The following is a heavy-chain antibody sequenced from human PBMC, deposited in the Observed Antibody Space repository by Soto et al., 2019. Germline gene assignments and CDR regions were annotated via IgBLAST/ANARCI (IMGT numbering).Heavy chain of an antibody. V-gene: IGHV1-18*01. J-gene: IGHJ6*03. D-gene: IGHD6-19*01. CDR3: ARDRGVAPPVAGNTHYYYYMDV. CDR1: GYSFTNYG. CDR2: ISAFNGNT. Sequence: QDQLVQSGAEVKKPGPSVTVSCKASGYSFTNYGITWVRQAPGQGLEWLGWISAFNGNTHYAQKVQGRVNMTTDASTSTAYMELRSLRTDDTAVYYCARDRGVAPPVAGNTHYYYYMDVWGKGTTVTVSS.